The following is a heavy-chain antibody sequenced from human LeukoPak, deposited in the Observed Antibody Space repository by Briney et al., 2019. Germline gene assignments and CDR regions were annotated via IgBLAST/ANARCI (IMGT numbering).Heavy chain of an antibody. D-gene: IGHD2-2*01. Sequence: ASVKVSCKASGYTFTSYYMHWVRQAPGQGLEWMGIINPSGGSTSYAQKFQGRVTMTRDTSTSKVYMELSSLRSEDTAVYYCARDAAPDIVVVPAAAWFDPWGQGTLVTVSS. J-gene: IGHJ5*02. CDR2: INPSGGST. CDR3: ARDAAPDIVVVPAAAWFDP. V-gene: IGHV1-46*01. CDR1: GYTFTSYY.